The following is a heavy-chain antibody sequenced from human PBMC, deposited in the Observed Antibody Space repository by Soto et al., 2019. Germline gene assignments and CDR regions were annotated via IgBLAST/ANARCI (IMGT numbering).Heavy chain of an antibody. CDR3: AKVAGGLGYFDL. CDR1: GFIFSDYA. Sequence: EVQLLESGGGLARPGGSLRLSCVASGFIFSDYAMTWIRQAPGKGLEWVATISASGGNIEYTDSLKGRFTISRDNSKKTVCLQINGLTADDTAVHYCAKVAGGLGYFDLWGRGTLVTVSS. J-gene: IGHJ2*01. D-gene: IGHD3-16*01. V-gene: IGHV3-23*01. CDR2: ISASGGNI.